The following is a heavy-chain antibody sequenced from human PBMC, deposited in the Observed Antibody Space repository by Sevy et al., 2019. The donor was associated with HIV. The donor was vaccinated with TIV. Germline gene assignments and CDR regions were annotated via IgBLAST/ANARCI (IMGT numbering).Heavy chain of an antibody. J-gene: IGHJ3*01. CDR3: ASITMTASGN. D-gene: IGHD3-22*01. CDR1: GGSFSDYY. Sequence: SQTLSLTCAVYGGSFSDYYWSWIRQPPGKGLEWIGEINHSGSTNYNPSLKSRVTMSVDTSKNQFSLKLNSVTAADTAVYYCASITMTASGNWGQWTMVTVSS. V-gene: IGHV4-34*01. CDR2: INHSGST.